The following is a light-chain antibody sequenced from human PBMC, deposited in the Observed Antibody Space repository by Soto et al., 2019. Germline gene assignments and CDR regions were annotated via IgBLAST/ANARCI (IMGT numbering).Light chain of an antibody. Sequence: DIVMTQSPLSLPVTPGEPASISCRSTRSLLHSDGYNYLDWYLQKAGQSPRLLIYLGSNRASGVPDRFSGSGSGTDFTLKISRVEAEDVGVYYCMHALEVPVTFGQGIRLEI. V-gene: IGKV2-28*01. CDR2: LGS. CDR1: RSLLHSDGYNY. CDR3: MHALEVPVT. J-gene: IGKJ5*01.